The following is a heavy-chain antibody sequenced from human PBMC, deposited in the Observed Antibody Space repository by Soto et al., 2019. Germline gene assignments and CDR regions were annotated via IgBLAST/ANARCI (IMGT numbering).Heavy chain of an antibody. Sequence: SETLSLTCAVYGGSFSGYYWSWIRQPPGKGLEWIGEINHSGSTNYNPSLKSRVTISVDTSKNQFSLKLSSVTAADTAVYYCARGRLLWFGEFSTWSDPWGQGTLVTVSS. CDR2: INHSGST. CDR3: ARGRLLWFGEFSTWSDP. V-gene: IGHV4-34*01. CDR1: GGSFSGYY. D-gene: IGHD3-10*01. J-gene: IGHJ5*02.